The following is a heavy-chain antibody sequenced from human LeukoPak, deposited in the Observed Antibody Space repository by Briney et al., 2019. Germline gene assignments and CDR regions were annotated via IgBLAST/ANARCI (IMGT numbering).Heavy chain of an antibody. Sequence: PLETLSLTCTVSGGSISSYYWSWIRQPAGKGLEWIGRIYTSGSTNYNPSLKSRVTMSVDTSKNQFSLKLSSVTAADTAVYYCARDRAYYDFWSGYDVWGQGTTVTVSS. CDR3: ARDRAYYDFWSGYDV. CDR1: GGSISSYY. CDR2: IYTSGST. J-gene: IGHJ6*02. D-gene: IGHD3-3*01. V-gene: IGHV4-4*07.